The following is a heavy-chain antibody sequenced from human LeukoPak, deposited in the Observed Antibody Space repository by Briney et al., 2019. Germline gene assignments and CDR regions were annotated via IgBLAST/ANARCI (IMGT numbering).Heavy chain of an antibody. CDR2: INPSGGST. J-gene: IGHJ4*02. CDR1: GYSFTSYW. D-gene: IGHD3-10*01. Sequence: GESLKISCKGSGYSFTSYWIGWVRQAPGQGLEWMGIINPSGGSTSYAQKFQGRVTMTRDMSTSTVYMELSSLRSEDTAVYYCARGSELLWFGELLGQFDYWGQGTLVTVSS. CDR3: ARGSELLWFGELLGQFDY. V-gene: IGHV1-46*01.